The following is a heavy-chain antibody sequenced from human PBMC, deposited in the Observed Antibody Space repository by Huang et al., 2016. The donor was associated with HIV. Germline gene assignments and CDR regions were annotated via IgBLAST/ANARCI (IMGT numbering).Heavy chain of an antibody. Sequence: QVQLQESGPGLVKPSETLSLTCPVSGGSVSSGSYYWSWIRQPPGKGLAWIGYIYYSGSTNYNPALKSRVTISVDTSKNQFSLKLSSVTAADTAVYDCARGTGSGSFDYWGQGTLVTVSS. CDR3: ARGTGSGSFDY. CDR1: GGSVSSGSYY. CDR2: IYYSGST. J-gene: IGHJ4*02. D-gene: IGHD3-10*01. V-gene: IGHV4-61*01.